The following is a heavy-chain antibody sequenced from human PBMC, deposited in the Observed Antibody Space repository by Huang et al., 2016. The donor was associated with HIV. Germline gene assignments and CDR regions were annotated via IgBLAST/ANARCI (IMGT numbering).Heavy chain of an antibody. D-gene: IGHD3-10*01. CDR2: IYPGNSDT. V-gene: IGHV5-51*01. J-gene: IGHJ4*02. Sequence: EVHLVQSGAEVKEPGESLKISCQASGHNCDSYWIGWVRQMPGNGLEWMGVIYPGNSDTSYDPSFQGQVTISADQSINTAYLQWSSLKASDTAIYFCARQGLWLPPTDPFDYWGQGTPVTVSA. CDR3: ARQGLWLPPTDPFDY. CDR1: GHNCDSYW.